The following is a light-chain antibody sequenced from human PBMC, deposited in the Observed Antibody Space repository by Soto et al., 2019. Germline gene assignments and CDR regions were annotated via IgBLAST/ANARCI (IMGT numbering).Light chain of an antibody. CDR3: QQYGSTPYT. V-gene: IGKV3-20*01. CDR1: QSVSNNY. J-gene: IGKJ2*01. CDR2: GAS. Sequence: EVVMTQSPGTLSLSPGERATLSCRASQSVSNNYLAWYQQRPGHAPRLLIYGASKRATGIPDKFSGSGSGTDFTLSVNRLVPEDVAVYYCQQYGSTPYTFGQGTKLEIE.